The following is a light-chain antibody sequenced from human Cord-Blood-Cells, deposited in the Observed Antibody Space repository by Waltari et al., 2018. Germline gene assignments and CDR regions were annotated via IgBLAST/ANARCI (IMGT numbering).Light chain of an antibody. CDR3: AAWDDSLSGL. CDR2: RNN. V-gene: IGLV1-47*01. CDR1: SSNIGSNY. Sequence: QSVLTQPPSASGTPGQRVTISCSGSSSNIGSNYVYWYQQLPGTAPKLLIDRNNQLPSGVPDRFSGSKSGTSASLAISGLRSEDEADYYCAAWDDSLSGLFGGGTKLTVL. J-gene: IGLJ3*02.